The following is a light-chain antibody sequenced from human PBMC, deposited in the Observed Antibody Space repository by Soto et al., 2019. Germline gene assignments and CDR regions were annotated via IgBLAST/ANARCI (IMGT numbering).Light chain of an antibody. CDR3: MQDSFWPPYA. CDR2: KVS. V-gene: IGKV2-30*01. J-gene: IGKJ2*01. CDR1: HSLVYRDGDTF. Sequence: DVVLTQSPLSLPVTVGQPASISCRSSHSLVYRDGDTFLSWFHQRPGQYPRRLIYKVSNRESGVTERFSGNGSDTDFALEIARVEAEDVGIYYCMQDSFWPPYAFGQGNRLEIK.